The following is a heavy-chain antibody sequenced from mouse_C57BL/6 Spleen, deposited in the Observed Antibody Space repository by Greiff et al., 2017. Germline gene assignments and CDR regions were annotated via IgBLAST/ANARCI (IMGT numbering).Heavy chain of an antibody. CDR1: GYTFTSYG. CDR3: ARGDYYGSSPYYAMDY. D-gene: IGHD1-1*01. CDR2: IYPRSGNT. V-gene: IGHV1-81*01. J-gene: IGHJ4*01. Sequence: QVHVKQSGAELARPGASVKLSCKASGYTFTSYGISWVKQRTGQGLEWIGEIYPRSGNTYYNEKFKGKATLTADKSSSTAYMELRSLTSEDSAVYFCARGDYYGSSPYYAMDYWGQGTSVTVSS.